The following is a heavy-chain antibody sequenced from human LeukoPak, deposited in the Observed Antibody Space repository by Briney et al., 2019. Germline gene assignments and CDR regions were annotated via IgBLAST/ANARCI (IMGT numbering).Heavy chain of an antibody. CDR2: IYPGDSDT. D-gene: IGHD2-21*02. J-gene: IGHJ6*03. CDR3: ARHIVVVTAINYYYYMDV. Sequence: GESLKISCKGSGYSFTSYWIGWVCQMPGKGLEWMGIIYPGDSDTRYSPSFQGQVTISADKSISTAYLQWSSLKASDTAMYYCARHIVVVTAINYYYYMDVWGKGTTVTVSS. V-gene: IGHV5-51*01. CDR1: GYSFTSYW.